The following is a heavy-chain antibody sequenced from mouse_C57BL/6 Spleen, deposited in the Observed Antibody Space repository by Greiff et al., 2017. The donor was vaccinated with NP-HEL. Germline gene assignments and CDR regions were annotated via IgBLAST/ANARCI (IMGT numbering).Heavy chain of an antibody. J-gene: IGHJ4*01. CDR1: GFTFSDYG. CDR2: ISSGSSTI. Sequence: VQLKESGGGLVKPGGSLKLSCAASGFTFSDYGMHWVRQAPEKGLEWVAYISSGSSTIYYADTVKGRFTISRDNAKNTLFLQMTSLGSEDTAMYYCARKYYGSRAMDYGGQGTSVTVSS. D-gene: IGHD1-1*01. V-gene: IGHV5-17*01. CDR3: ARKYYGSRAMDY.